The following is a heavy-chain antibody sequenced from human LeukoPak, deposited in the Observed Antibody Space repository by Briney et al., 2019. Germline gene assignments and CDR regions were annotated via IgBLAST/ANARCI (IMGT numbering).Heavy chain of an antibody. CDR3: ARVKKFGAEGATSYLVY. V-gene: IGHV1-8*01. CDR2: MNPNSGNT. J-gene: IGHJ4*02. CDR1: GYTFTSYD. Sequence: ASVKVSCKASGYTFTSYDINWVRQATGQGLEWTGWMNPNSGNTGYAQKSQGRVTMTRNTSISTAYMELSSLRSEDTAVYYCARVKKFGAEGATSYLVYWGQGTLVTVSS. D-gene: IGHD1-26*01.